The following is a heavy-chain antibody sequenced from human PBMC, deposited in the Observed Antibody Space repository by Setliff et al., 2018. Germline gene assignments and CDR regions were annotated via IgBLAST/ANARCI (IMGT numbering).Heavy chain of an antibody. D-gene: IGHD7-27*01. CDR1: GFIFSSHA. Sequence: GGSLRLSCGASGFIFSSHAMHWVRQAPGKGLEWVANIKQDGSDKYYADSVKGRFTISRDNAKNSLYLQMNSLRAEDTAVYYCARDFAGDLWGDAFDIWGQGTMVTVSS. CDR3: ARDFAGDLWGDAFDI. J-gene: IGHJ3*02. V-gene: IGHV3-7*01. CDR2: IKQDGSDK.